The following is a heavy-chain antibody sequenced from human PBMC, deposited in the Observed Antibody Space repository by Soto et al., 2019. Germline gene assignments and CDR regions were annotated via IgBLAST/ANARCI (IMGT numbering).Heavy chain of an antibody. J-gene: IGHJ6*02. CDR1: VYTLSTDA. V-gene: IGHV1-3*01. CDR2: INGGTGQT. Sequence: ASVKVSCQASVYTLSTDAMHWVRQAPGQSLEWMGWINGGTGQTKHSHRFQDRVSITTTYLQWSGLKASDTAISYCADSILYYGMDVWGQGTTVTVSS. CDR3: YGMDV. D-gene: IGHD6-19*01.